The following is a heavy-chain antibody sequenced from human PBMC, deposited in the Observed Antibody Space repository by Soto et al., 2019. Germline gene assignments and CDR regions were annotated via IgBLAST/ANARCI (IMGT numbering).Heavy chain of an antibody. CDR3: AKDVIRQYYYYGLDV. Sequence: GGSRRLCCAASGFTFSSYGIHWVRQAPGKGLEWVAVISYDGSDKYYGDSVKGRFTISRDNSKNTVYLQMNSLRAEDTAVYHCAKDVIRQYYYYGLDVWGQGTTVTVSS. V-gene: IGHV3-30*18. CDR1: GFTFSSYG. D-gene: IGHD3-3*01. J-gene: IGHJ6*02. CDR2: ISYDGSDK.